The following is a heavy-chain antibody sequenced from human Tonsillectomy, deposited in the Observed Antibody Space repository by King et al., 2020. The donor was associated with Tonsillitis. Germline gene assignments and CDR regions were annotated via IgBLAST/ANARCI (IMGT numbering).Heavy chain of an antibody. CDR1: GFTFSGSA. CDR2: IRSKANGYAT. Sequence: VQMVESGGGLVQPGGSLKLSCTASGFTFSGSAMHWVRQASGTGLEWVGRIRSKANGYATAYAASVKGRFTISRDDSKNTAFLQMNSLKIEDTAVYYCTRLHYFGSGDSASWGQGTLVPVSS. V-gene: IGHV3-73*02. CDR3: TRLHYFGSGDSAS. J-gene: IGHJ1*01. D-gene: IGHD3-10*01.